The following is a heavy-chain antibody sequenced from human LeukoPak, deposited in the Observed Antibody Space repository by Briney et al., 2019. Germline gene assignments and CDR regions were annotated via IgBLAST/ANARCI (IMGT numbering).Heavy chain of an antibody. V-gene: IGHV3-30*02. D-gene: IGHD5-12*01. CDR3: AKTSGYDSLFDY. Sequence: GGSLRLSCAASGFTSSSYGMHWVRQAPGKGLEWVAFIRYDGSNKYYADSVKGRFTISRDNSKNTLYLQMNSLRAEDTAVYYCAKTSGYDSLFDYWGQGTLVTVSS. CDR1: GFTSSSYG. J-gene: IGHJ4*02. CDR2: IRYDGSNK.